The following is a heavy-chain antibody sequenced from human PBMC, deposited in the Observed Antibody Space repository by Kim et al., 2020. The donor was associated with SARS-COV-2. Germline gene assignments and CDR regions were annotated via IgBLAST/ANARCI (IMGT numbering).Heavy chain of an antibody. Sequence: GGSLRLSCTVSGFTFSNFGMHWVRQAPGKGLEWVAVISYDESNKYYADSVKGRFTISRDESKNTLYLQMNSLRVEDTAVYYCAKDQGIMSAGGTGVYF. J-gene: IGHJ4*01. CDR1: GFTFSNFG. V-gene: IGHV3-30*04. CDR3: AKDQGIMSAGGTGVYF. CDR2: ISYDESNK. D-gene: IGHD3-16*01.